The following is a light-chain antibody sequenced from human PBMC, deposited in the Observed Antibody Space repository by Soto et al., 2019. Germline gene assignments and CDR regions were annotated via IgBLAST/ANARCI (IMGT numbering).Light chain of an antibody. J-gene: IGKJ4*01. V-gene: IGKV3D-20*02. CDR1: HTISSSY. CDR3: HQRQSRPRT. Sequence: IVLTQSPVSLSLSPGETATLSCRASHTISSSYLAWYQQKPGQAPRLLMYGISRRAAGVPARFSGSGSGTDFTLTISDVEPEDFAVYYCHQRQSRPRTFGEGSIVDIK. CDR2: GIS.